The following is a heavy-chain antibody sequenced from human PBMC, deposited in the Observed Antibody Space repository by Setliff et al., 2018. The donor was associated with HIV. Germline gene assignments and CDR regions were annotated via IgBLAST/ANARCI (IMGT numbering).Heavy chain of an antibody. CDR1: GVTFSSYA. V-gene: IGHV3-23*01. D-gene: IGHD3-3*01. J-gene: IGHJ4*02. CDR2: ISNNGGKT. Sequence: GGSLRLSCAASGVTFSSYAMTWVRQAPGKGLEWVSSISNNGGKTYYADPVRGRFTVTRNNSKNTQHLQMNSLRPEDTAVYYCAPWRGICETSGYYRYWGQGTLVTVSS. CDR3: APWRGICETSGYYRY.